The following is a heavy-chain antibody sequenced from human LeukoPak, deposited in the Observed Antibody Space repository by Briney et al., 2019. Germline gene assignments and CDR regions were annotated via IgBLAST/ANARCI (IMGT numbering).Heavy chain of an antibody. CDR2: ISSSSSYI. Sequence: GGSLRLSCAASGFTFSSYSMNWVRQAPGKGLEWVSSISSSSSYIYYADPVKGRFTISRDNAKNSLYLQMNSLRAEDTAVYYCAREGAARAYYYYYGMDVWGQGTTVTVSS. J-gene: IGHJ6*02. D-gene: IGHD1-26*01. CDR3: AREGAARAYYYYYGMDV. CDR1: GFTFSSYS. V-gene: IGHV3-21*01.